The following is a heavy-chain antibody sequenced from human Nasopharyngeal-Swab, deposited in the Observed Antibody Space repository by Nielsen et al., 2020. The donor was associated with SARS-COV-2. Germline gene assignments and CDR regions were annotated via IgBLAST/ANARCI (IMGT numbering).Heavy chain of an antibody. CDR1: GYTFTSYS. J-gene: IGHJ6*02. CDR3: AVGKIAAGDYYYYYGMDV. Sequence: ASVKVSCKASGYTFTSYSMHWVRQAPGQRLEWMGWINAGNGNTKYSQKFQGRVTITRDTSASTAYMELSSLRCEDTAVYYCAVGKIAAGDYYYYYGMDVWGQGTTVTVSS. D-gene: IGHD6-13*01. CDR2: INAGNGNT. V-gene: IGHV1-3*01.